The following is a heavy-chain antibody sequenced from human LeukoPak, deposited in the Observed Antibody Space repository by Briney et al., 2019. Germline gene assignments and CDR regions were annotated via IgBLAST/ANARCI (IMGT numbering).Heavy chain of an antibody. J-gene: IGHJ4*02. Sequence: GASVKLSCKASGYSFTVYYMHWVRQAPGQGLEWMGWINPKSGGTNYAQKFLGRVTMTRDTSINTAYMELSRLRSDDTAVYYCASLYGDYVASDYWGQGTLVTVSS. CDR1: GYSFTVYY. CDR3: ASLYGDYVASDY. CDR2: INPKSGGT. D-gene: IGHD4-17*01. V-gene: IGHV1-2*02.